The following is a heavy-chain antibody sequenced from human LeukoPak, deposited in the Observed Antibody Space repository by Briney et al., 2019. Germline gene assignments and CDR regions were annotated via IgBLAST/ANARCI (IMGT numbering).Heavy chain of an antibody. Sequence: PSETLSLTCTVSGGSISSYYWSWIRQPAGKGLEWIGRLYTGGSTNYHPSLKRRVPMSVDTSKNQFSLKLTSMTAADTAVYYCARGGSSGYYYGWGQGPLVTVSS. J-gene: IGHJ4*02. D-gene: IGHD3-22*01. CDR1: GGSISSYY. CDR3: ARGGSSGYYYG. V-gene: IGHV4-4*07. CDR2: LYTGGST.